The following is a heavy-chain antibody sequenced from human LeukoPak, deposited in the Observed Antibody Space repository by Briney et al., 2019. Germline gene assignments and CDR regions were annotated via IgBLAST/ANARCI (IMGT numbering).Heavy chain of an antibody. CDR2: FDPEDGET. CDR1: GYTLTELS. CDR3: ATWGKYDSSGYYAFDI. D-gene: IGHD3-22*01. Sequence: ASVKVSCKVSGYTLTELSMHWVRQAPGKGLEWMGGFDPEDGETIYAQKFQGRVTMTEDTSTDTAYMELSSLRSEDTAVYYCATWGKYDSSGYYAFDIWGQGTMVTVSS. J-gene: IGHJ3*02. V-gene: IGHV1-24*01.